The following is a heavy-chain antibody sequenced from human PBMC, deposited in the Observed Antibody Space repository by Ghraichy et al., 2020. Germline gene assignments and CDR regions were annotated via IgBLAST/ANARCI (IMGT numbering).Heavy chain of an antibody. CDR1: GGSFSGYY. CDR2: INHSGST. Sequence: SETLSLTCAVYGGSFSGYYWSWIRQSPGKGLEWIGEINHSGSTNYNPSLKNRVTISVDTSKNQFSLNLRSVTAADTAVYYCACWSGYEDYWGQGTLVTVSS. CDR3: ACWSGYEDY. V-gene: IGHV4-34*01. J-gene: IGHJ4*02. D-gene: IGHD2-2*01.